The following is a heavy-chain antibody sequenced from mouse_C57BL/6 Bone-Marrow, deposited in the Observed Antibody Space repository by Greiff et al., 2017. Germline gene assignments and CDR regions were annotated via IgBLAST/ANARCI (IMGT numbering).Heavy chain of an antibody. CDR3: ARRDYGKDYYAMDY. D-gene: IGHD1-1*01. CDR1: GFTFSSYG. CDR2: ISSGGSYT. Sequence: VESGGDLVKPGGSLKLSCAASGFTFSSYGMSWVRQTPDKRLEWVATISSGGSYTYYPDSVKGRFTISRDNAKNTLYLQMSSLKSEDTAMYYCARRDYGKDYYAMDYWGQGTSVTVSS. V-gene: IGHV5-6*02. J-gene: IGHJ4*01.